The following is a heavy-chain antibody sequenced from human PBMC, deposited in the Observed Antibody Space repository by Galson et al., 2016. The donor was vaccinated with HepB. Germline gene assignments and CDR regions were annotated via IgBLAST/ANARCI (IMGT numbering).Heavy chain of an antibody. D-gene: IGHD6-13*01. CDR2: VTGSGFGP. CDR3: AKGRAAGLVDWFDP. J-gene: IGHJ5*02. V-gene: IGHV3-23*01. CDR1: GFSFSSYN. Sequence: SLRLSCAASGFSFSSYNLNWVRQAPGKGLEWVSTVTGSGFGPFYGDSVRGRFSISRDNSRNTVSLLMNSLRVEDTAVYYCAKGRAAGLVDWFDPWGQGTLVTVSP.